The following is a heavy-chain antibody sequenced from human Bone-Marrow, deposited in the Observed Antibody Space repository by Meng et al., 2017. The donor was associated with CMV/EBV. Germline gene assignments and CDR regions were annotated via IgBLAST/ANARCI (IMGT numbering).Heavy chain of an antibody. Sequence: SCGASGFTFNRWGMAWVRQAPGKGLEWVSTINDNSANTHYADSVKGRFTISRDNSRNTLYLEMSSLRVGDTAEYYCAKDAGGEIMWDDWSQGTLVTVSS. V-gene: IGHV3-23*01. CDR1: GFTFNRWG. J-gene: IGHJ4*02. D-gene: IGHD3-10*01. CDR3: AKDAGGEIMWDD. CDR2: INDNSANT.